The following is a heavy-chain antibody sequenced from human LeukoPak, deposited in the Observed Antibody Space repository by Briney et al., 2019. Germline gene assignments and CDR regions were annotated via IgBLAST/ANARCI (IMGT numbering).Heavy chain of an antibody. J-gene: IGHJ4*02. CDR2: IRSKANSYAT. V-gene: IGHV3-73*01. CDR3: TRGVPPPDVVVVPAAISDY. Sequence: GVSLRLSCAASGFTFSGSAMHWVRQASGKGLEWVGRIRSKANSYATAYAASVKGRFTISRDDSKNTAYLQMNSLKTEDTAVYYCTRGVPPPDVVVVPAAISDYWGQGTLVTVSS. CDR1: GFTFSGSA. D-gene: IGHD2-2*01.